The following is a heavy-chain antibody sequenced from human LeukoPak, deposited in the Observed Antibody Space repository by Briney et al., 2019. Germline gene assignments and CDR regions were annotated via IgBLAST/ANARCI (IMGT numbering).Heavy chain of an antibody. Sequence: GGSLRLSCAASGFTFSDYYMSWIRQAPGKGLEWVSYISSSGSTIYYEDSVKGRFTISRDNAKNSLYLQMDSLRAEDTAVYYCARDRYYYDSSGYYYRWGQGTMVTVSS. V-gene: IGHV3-11*04. D-gene: IGHD3-22*01. CDR1: GFTFSDYY. CDR2: ISSSGSTI. CDR3: ARDRYYYDSSGYYYR. J-gene: IGHJ3*01.